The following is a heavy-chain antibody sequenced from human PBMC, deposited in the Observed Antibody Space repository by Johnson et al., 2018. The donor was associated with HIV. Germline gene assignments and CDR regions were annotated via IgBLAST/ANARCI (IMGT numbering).Heavy chain of an antibody. J-gene: IGHJ3*01. CDR3: QKASYRCGYYDDAFDV. D-gene: IGHD3-3*01. CDR1: GFTFDDYA. Sequence: VQLVESGGGLVQPGGSLRLSCAASGFTFDDYAMHWVWQAPGRGLEYVSAIRSHWGSTYYATSVKGRFTIYSDNYKNTRYMQMNSLTAEETAWYYWQKASYRCGYYDDAFDVWCQGTMVTVSS. V-gene: IGHV3-64*01. CDR2: IRSHWGST.